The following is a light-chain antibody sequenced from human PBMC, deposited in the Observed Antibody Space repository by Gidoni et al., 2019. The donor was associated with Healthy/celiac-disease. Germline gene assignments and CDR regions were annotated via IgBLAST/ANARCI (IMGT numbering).Light chain of an antibody. CDR3: QQRSNWTWT. V-gene: IGKV3-11*01. Sequence: EIVLTQSPATLSLSPGERAPLPCRASQRVSSYLAWYQQKPGQAPRLLIYDASNRATGIPARFSGSGSGTDFTLTISSLEPEDFAVYYCQQRSNWTWTFGQGTKVEIK. CDR2: DAS. J-gene: IGKJ1*01. CDR1: QRVSSY.